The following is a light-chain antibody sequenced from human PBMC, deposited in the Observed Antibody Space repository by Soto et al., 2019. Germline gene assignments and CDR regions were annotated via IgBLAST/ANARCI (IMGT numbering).Light chain of an antibody. CDR3: CSYAGSYTWM. CDR1: SSDVGGYNY. CDR2: DVS. Sequence: QSVLTQPRSVSGSPGQSVTISCTGTSSDVGGYNYVSWYQQHPGKVPKLMIYDVSKRPSGVPDRFSGSKSGNTASLTISGLQAEDEGDYYCCSYAGSYTWMFGGGTKLTVL. V-gene: IGLV2-11*01. J-gene: IGLJ3*02.